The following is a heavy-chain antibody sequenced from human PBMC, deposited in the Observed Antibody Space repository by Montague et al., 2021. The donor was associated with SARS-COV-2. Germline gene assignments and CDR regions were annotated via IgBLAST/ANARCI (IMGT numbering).Heavy chain of an antibody. V-gene: IGHV4-39*01. CDR2: ISYSGST. Sequence: SETLSLTCTASGGSISSTSYYWGWIRQPPGKGLEWIVSISYSGSTYYKSSLKSRVTISVDTSKNQFSLRLSSVTAADTAVYYCARHITGSGNAFDIWGQGTMVTVSS. CDR3: ARHITGSGNAFDI. D-gene: IGHD3-10*01. CDR1: GGSISSTSYY. J-gene: IGHJ3*02.